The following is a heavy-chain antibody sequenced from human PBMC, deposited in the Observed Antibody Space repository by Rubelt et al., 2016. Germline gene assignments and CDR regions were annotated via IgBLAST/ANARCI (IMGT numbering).Heavy chain of an antibody. CDR3: ARVDCSSTSCYADNYYYYGMDV. CDR1: SSYG. CDR2: IWYDGSNK. D-gene: IGHD2-2*01. J-gene: IGHJ6*02. Sequence: SSYGMHWVRQAPGKGLEWVAVIWYDGSNKHYADSVKGRFTISRDNSKNTLYLQMNSLRAEDTAVYYCARVDCSSTSCYADNYYYYGMDVWGQGTTVTVSS. V-gene: IGHV3-33*01.